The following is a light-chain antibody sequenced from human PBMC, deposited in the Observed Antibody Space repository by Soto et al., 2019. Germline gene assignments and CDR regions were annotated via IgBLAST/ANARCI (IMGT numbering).Light chain of an antibody. CDR3: QSYDSSLSGVV. CDR2: GNS. Sequence: LTQPPSVSGAPGQRVTISCTGSSSNIGAGYDVHWYQQLPGTAPKLLIYGNSNRPSGVPDRFSGSKSGTSASLAITGLQAEDEADYYCQSYDSSLSGVVFGGGTQLTVL. V-gene: IGLV1-40*01. CDR1: SSNIGAGYD. J-gene: IGLJ2*01.